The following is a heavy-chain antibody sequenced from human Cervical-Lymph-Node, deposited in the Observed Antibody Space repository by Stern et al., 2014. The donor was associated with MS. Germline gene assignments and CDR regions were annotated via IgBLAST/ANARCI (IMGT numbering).Heavy chain of an antibody. CDR3: TTVSRDGNNRRLDY. V-gene: IGHV3-15*01. CDR1: GFTFSNAW. J-gene: IGHJ4*02. Sequence: VQLVESGGGLVKPGGSLRLSCAASGFTFSNAWMSWVRQAPGKGLEWVGRIKSKTDGGTTDHAAPVKGTFTISRDDSKNTLYLQMNSLKTEDTAVYYCTTVSRDGNNRRLDYWGQGTLVTVSS. CDR2: IKSKTDGGTT. D-gene: IGHD5-24*01.